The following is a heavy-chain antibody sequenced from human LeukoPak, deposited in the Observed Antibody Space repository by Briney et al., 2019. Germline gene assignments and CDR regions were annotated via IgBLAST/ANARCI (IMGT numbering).Heavy chain of an antibody. Sequence: GGSLRLSCAASGFTFSSYTMSWVREAPGKGLEWVSSISSSINYIYHADSVKGRFTISRDDAQNSVYLQMNSLKDEDTAVYYCARSRTSSPYDTNLNFWGQGTLVIVSS. J-gene: IGHJ4*02. CDR3: ARSRTSSPYDTNLNF. V-gene: IGHV3-21*01. D-gene: IGHD1-14*01. CDR2: ISSSINYI. CDR1: GFTFSSYT.